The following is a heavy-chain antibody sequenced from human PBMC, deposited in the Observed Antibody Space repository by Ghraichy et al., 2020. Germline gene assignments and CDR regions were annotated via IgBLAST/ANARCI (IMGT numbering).Heavy chain of an antibody. D-gene: IGHD6-13*01. CDR1: GFTFRGYG. J-gene: IGHJ6*02. CDR2: IWYDGSKD. Sequence: GALRLSCVASGFTFRGYGMHWVRQAPGKGLEWVANIWYDGSKDFYADSVKGRFTVSRDNSMETLYLEMNSLRAEDTAVYYRARGSQQLTRSGGLDVWGQGTTVTVS. V-gene: IGHV3-33*08. CDR3: ARGSQQLTRSGGLDV.